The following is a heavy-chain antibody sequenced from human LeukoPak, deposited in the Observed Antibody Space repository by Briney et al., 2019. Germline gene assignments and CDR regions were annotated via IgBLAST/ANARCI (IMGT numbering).Heavy chain of an antibody. J-gene: IGHJ4*02. D-gene: IGHD3-3*01. CDR1: GFTFSSYW. CDR2: KKQDGSEK. V-gene: IGHV3-7*01. Sequence: GGSLRLSCAASGFTFSSYWMSWVRQAPGKGLEWVANKKQDGSEKYYVDSVKGRFTISRDNAKNSLYLQMNSLRAEDTAVYYCARAGLRFLEWLSRGDYYFDYWGQGTLVTVSS. CDR3: ARAGLRFLEWLSRGDYYFDY.